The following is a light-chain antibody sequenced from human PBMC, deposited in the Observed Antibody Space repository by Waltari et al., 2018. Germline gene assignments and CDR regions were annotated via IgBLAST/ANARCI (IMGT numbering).Light chain of an antibody. J-gene: IGKJ5*01. Sequence: EIVMTQSPATLSVSPGERATLSCRANQRVIRNLAWYQQKPGQAPRLLIYGASTRATGIPARFSGSGSGTEFTLTISSLQSEDFAVYYCQQYNNWPKITFGQGTRLEIK. CDR1: QRVIRN. CDR2: GAS. V-gene: IGKV3-15*01. CDR3: QQYNNWPKIT.